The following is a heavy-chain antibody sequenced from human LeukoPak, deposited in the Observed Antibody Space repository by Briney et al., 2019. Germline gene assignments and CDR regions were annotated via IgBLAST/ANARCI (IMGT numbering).Heavy chain of an antibody. CDR1: GGTFSNYA. CDR3: ALSTSGYYYYMDV. V-gene: IGHV1-69*13. Sequence: ASVKVSCKASGGTFSNYAISWVRQAPGQGLEWMGGIIVFSETPNYAQKFQGRVTITADESTSTAYMEVNSLRSEDTAMYYCALSTSGYYYYMDVWGKGTTVTISS. D-gene: IGHD1-26*01. CDR2: IIVFSETP. J-gene: IGHJ6*03.